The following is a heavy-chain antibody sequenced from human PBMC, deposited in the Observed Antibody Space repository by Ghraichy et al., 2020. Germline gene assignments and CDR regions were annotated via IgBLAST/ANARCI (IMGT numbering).Heavy chain of an antibody. D-gene: IGHD1-26*01. CDR1: GGSFSGYY. CDR2: INHSGST. V-gene: IGHV4-34*01. J-gene: IGHJ5*02. CDR3: ARAPGPPGVGATRGGRGWFDP. Sequence: SETLSLTCAVYGGSFSGYYWSWIRQPPGKGLEWIGEINHSGSTNYNPSLKSRVTISVDTSKNQFSLKLSSVTAADTAVYYCARAPGPPGVGATRGGRGWFDPWGQGTLVTVSS.